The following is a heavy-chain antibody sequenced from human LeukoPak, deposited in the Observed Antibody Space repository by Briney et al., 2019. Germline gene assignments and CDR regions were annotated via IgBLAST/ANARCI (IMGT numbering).Heavy chain of an antibody. CDR1: GGSISSSTYY. CDR3: ARDRSIAAAGTAPSV. D-gene: IGHD6-13*01. CDR2: IYYSGST. J-gene: IGHJ4*02. V-gene: IGHV4-39*07. Sequence: SETLSLTCTVSGGSISSSTYYWGWIRQPPGKGLEWIGTIYYSGSTYYNPSLKSRVTISVDTSKNQFSLKLSSVTAADTAVYYCARDRSIAAAGTAPSVWGQGTLVTVSS.